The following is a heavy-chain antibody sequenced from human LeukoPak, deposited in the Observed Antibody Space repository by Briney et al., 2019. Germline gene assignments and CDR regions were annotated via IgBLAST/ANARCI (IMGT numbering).Heavy chain of an antibody. CDR3: ARAFGGGRSWDYFDF. Sequence: GGSLRLSCAASGFTFSSFNMNWVRQAPGKGLEWVSSVSSSSTYIYYADSVKGRFTISRDNAKNSLYLQMNSLRAEDTAVYYCARAFGGGRSWDYFDFWGQGTPVTVSS. V-gene: IGHV3-21*01. CDR2: VSSSSTYI. CDR1: GFTFSSFN. D-gene: IGHD2-15*01. J-gene: IGHJ4*02.